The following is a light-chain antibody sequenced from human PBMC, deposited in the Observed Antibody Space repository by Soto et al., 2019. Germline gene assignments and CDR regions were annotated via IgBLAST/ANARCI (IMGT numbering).Light chain of an antibody. V-gene: IGKV1-39*01. CDR3: QQAFRTPHT. J-gene: IGKJ2*01. CDR1: QTISSY. CDR2: SAS. Sequence: DIQMTQSPAPLSASVGDRVTITCRAIQTISSYLNWYQQKPGAAPKLLIYSASTLQSGVPSRFSGSGFGTDYTLTISSLQPADFAVYYCQQAFRTPHTFGQGTKLDIK.